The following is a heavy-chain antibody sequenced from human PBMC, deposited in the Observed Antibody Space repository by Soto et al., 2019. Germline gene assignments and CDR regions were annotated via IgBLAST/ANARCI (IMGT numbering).Heavy chain of an antibody. CDR3: ARDGLYSSSPEFDY. Sequence: PSETLSLTCTVSGGSISSYYWSWIRQPAGKGLEWIGRIYTSGSTNYNPSLKSRVTMSVDTSKNQFSLKLSSVTAADTAVYYCARDGLYSSSPEFDYWGQGTLVTAPQ. V-gene: IGHV4-4*07. J-gene: IGHJ4*02. D-gene: IGHD6-6*01. CDR2: IYTSGST. CDR1: GGSISSYY.